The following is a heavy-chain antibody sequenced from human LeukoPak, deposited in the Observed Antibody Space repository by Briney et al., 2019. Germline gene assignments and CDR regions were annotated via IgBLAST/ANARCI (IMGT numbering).Heavy chain of an antibody. J-gene: IGHJ6*03. D-gene: IGHD2/OR15-2a*01. Sequence: PGGSLRLSCAASGFTFDITWLHWVRQPPGKGLVWMGIIYPGDSDTRYSPSFQGQVTISADKSISTAYMQWSSLKASDTAIYYCARGADPAVINTHYYYMDVWGKGTTVTISS. CDR1: GFTFDITW. CDR2: IYPGDSDT. V-gene: IGHV5-51*01. CDR3: ARGADPAVINTHYYYMDV.